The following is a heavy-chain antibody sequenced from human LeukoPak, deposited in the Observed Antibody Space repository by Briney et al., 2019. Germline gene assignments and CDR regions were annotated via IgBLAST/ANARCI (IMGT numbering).Heavy chain of an antibody. J-gene: IGHJ2*01. V-gene: IGHV3-30*02. CDR2: IRYDGSNK. CDR1: GFTFSSYG. CDR3: AKKHDYGDLRWFYFDL. Sequence: GGSLRLSCAASGFTFSSYGMHWVRQAPGKGLEWVAFIRYDGSNKYYADSVKGRFTISRDNSKNTLYLQMNSLRAEDTAVYYCAKKHDYGDLRWFYFDLWGRGTLVTVSS. D-gene: IGHD4-17*01.